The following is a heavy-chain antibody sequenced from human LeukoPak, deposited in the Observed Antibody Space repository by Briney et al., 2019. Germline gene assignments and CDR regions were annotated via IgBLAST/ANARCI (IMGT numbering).Heavy chain of an antibody. D-gene: IGHD6-19*01. CDR1: GGSISSYY. CDR3: ARAWAVAGKPRLDY. Sequence: SETLSLTCTVSGGSISSYYWSWIRQPAGKGLEWIGRIYTSGSTNYNPSLKSRVTMSVDTSKNQFSLKLSSVTAADTAVYYCARAWAVAGKPRLDYWGQGTLVTVSS. J-gene: IGHJ4*02. CDR2: IYTSGST. V-gene: IGHV4-4*07.